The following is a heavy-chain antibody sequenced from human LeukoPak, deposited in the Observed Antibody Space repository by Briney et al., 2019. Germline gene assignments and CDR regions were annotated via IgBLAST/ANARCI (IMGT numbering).Heavy chain of an antibody. CDR1: GYTFTSCS. J-gene: IGHJ6*03. CDR3: ARVSLGASFYYYMDV. D-gene: IGHD3-16*01. CDR2: ISAYNDNT. Sequence: ASVKVSCKASGYTFTSCSVSWVRQPPGQGLEWMGLISAYNDNTNYAQKLQGRVNMTTDTSTSTAYMELRSLRSDDTAVYYCARVSLGASFYYYMDVWGKGTTVTVSS. V-gene: IGHV1-18*01.